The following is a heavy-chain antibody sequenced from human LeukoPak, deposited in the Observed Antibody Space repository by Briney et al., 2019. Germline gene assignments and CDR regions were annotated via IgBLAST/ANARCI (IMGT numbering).Heavy chain of an antibody. J-gene: IGHJ4*02. CDR2: ISYDGSNK. CDR1: GFTFSSYG. CDR3: AKDYDFWSSGYFDY. Sequence: GRSLRLSCGASGFTFSSYGMHCVRQAPGKGLEWVAVISYDGSNKYYADSVKGRFTISRDNSKNTLYLQMNSLRAEDTAVYYCAKDYDFWSSGYFDYWGQGTLVSVSS. V-gene: IGHV3-30*18. D-gene: IGHD3-3*01.